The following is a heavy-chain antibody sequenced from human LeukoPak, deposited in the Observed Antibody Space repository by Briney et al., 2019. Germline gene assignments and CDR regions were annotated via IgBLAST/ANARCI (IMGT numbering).Heavy chain of an antibody. J-gene: IGHJ4*02. V-gene: IGHV3-7*01. CDR3: ASPGSVGDTGMPDY. CDR2: IKQDGSEK. Sequence: GGSLRLSCAASGFTFSTYWMHWVRQAPGKGLEWVANIKQDGSEKYYVDSVKGRFTISRDNAKKSLYLHMNSLRAEDTAVYYCASPGSVGDTGMPDYWGLGTLVTVSS. D-gene: IGHD5-18*01. CDR1: GFTFSTYW.